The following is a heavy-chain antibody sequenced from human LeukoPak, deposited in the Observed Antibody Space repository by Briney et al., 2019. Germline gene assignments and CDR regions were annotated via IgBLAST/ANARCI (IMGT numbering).Heavy chain of an antibody. CDR1: GGTFSSYA. D-gene: IGHD5-18*01. CDR3: ARAANGYSYGYAGLNY. J-gene: IGHJ4*02. V-gene: IGHV1-69*05. Sequence: ASVKVSCKASGGTFSSYAISWVRQAPGQGLEWMGGIIPVFGTANYAQKFQGRVTITTDESTGTAYMELSSLRSEDTAVYYCARAANGYSYGYAGLNYWGQGTLVTVSS. CDR2: IIPVFGTA.